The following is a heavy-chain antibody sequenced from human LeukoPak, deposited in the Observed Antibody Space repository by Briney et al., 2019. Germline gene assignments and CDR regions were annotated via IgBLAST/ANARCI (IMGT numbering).Heavy chain of an antibody. Sequence: GGTLRLSCAASGFTFSAYGMTWVRQAPGKGLEWVSSISSSSSYIYYADSVKGRFTISRDNAKNSLYLQMNSLRAEDTAVYYCARPITMVRDNWFDPWGQGTLVTVSS. CDR3: ARPITMVRDNWFDP. CDR1: GFTFSAYG. V-gene: IGHV3-21*01. D-gene: IGHD3-10*01. J-gene: IGHJ5*02. CDR2: ISSSSSYI.